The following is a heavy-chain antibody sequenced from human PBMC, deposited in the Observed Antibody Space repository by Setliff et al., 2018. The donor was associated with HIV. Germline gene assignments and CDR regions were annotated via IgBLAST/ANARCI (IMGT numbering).Heavy chain of an antibody. CDR1: GFTFSNYE. D-gene: IGHD5-12*01. J-gene: IGHJ4*02. CDR3: AKARGDSGYDNYFDY. V-gene: IGHV3-48*03. Sequence: PGGSLRLSCAASGFTFSNYEMNWVRQAPGKGLEWVSYISSSSSTIYYADSVKGRFTISRDNTKNSLYLQMNSLRAEDTAVYYCAKARGDSGYDNYFDYWGQGTLVTVSS. CDR2: ISSSSSTI.